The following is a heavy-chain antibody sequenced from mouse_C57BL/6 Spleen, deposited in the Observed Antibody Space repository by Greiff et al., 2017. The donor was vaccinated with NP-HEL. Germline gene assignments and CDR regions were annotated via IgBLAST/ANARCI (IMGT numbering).Heavy chain of an antibody. CDR1: GFTFSDYG. Sequence: EVKVVESGGGLVKPGGSLKLSCAASGFTFSDYGMHWVRQAPEKGLEWVAYISSGSSTIYYADTVKGRFTISRDNAKNTLFLQMTSLRSEDTAMYYCARGLLRSDYWGQGTTLTVSS. CDR2: ISSGSSTI. CDR3: ARGLLRSDY. D-gene: IGHD1-1*01. J-gene: IGHJ2*01. V-gene: IGHV5-17*01.